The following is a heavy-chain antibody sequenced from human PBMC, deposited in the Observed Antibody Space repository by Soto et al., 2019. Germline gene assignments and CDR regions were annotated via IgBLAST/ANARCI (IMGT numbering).Heavy chain of an antibody. Sequence: PSETLSLTCTVSGGSISSSSYYWGWIRQPPGKGLEWIGSIYYSGSTYYNPSLKSRVTISVDTSKNQFSLKLSSVTAADTAVYYCARHRRGGSHRRSHKIDYWGQGTLVTVSS. J-gene: IGHJ4*02. V-gene: IGHV4-39*01. CDR1: GGSISSSSYY. D-gene: IGHD1-26*01. CDR2: IYYSGST. CDR3: ARHRRGGSHRRSHKIDY.